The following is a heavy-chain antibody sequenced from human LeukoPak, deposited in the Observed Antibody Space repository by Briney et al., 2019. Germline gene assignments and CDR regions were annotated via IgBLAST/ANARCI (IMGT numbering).Heavy chain of an antibody. CDR3: VKGGQDCSPTTCYYD. J-gene: IGHJ4*02. D-gene: IGHD2-2*01. CDR2: ISGSGSA. Sequence: GGSLRLSCVAFGYIFNNYAVSWVRQAPGKGLEWVSAISGSGSAYYADSVKGRFTISRDNSKNTGYLQMNSLRAEDTAVYYCVKGGQDCSPTTCYYDWGQGTLVTVSS. V-gene: IGHV3-23*01. CDR1: GYIFNNYA.